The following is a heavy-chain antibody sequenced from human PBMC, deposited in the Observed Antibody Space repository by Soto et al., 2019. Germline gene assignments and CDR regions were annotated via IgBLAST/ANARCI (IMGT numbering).Heavy chain of an antibody. CDR2: LNPNSGAT. V-gene: IGHV1-2*02. CDR3: ARDMVSTIGDFDY. Sequence: ASVKVSCKASGYTFTGYYIHWVRQAPGQGLEWVGWLNPNSGATNYAQKFQGRVTVTRDSSIITAYMELSRLRSDDTAVYYCARDMVSTIGDFDYWGQGTLVTVSS. CDR1: GYTFTGYY. J-gene: IGHJ4*02. D-gene: IGHD5-12*01.